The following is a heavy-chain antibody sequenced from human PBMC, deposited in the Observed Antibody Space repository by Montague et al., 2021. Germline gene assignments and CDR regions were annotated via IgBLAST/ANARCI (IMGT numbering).Heavy chain of an antibody. CDR3: AHTHHVIPFYLYMDV. J-gene: IGHJ6*03. V-gene: IGHV2-5*02. CDR2: IYWDADK. Sequence: PALVKPTQTLTLTCTFSGFSLTTSGVGVGWIRQPPGKALEWLGVIYWDADKRYSPSLQNRLIITHDASRNQVILTLNDLDPMDTGTYFCAHTHHVIPFYLYMDVWGKGTTVTVSS. D-gene: IGHD2-21*01. CDR1: GFSLTTSGVG.